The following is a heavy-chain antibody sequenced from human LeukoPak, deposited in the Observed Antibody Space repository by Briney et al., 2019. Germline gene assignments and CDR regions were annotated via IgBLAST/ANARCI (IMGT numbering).Heavy chain of an antibody. CDR2: ISYDGSNK. V-gene: IGHV3-30-3*01. J-gene: IGHJ3*02. CDR3: AREAGIYSYGSDAFDI. CDR1: GFTFSSYA. Sequence: GGSLRLSCAASGFTFSSYAMHWVRQAPGKGLEWVAVISYDGSNKYYADSVKGRFTISRDNSKNTLYLQMNSLRAEDTAVYYCAREAGIYSYGSDAFDIWGQGTMVTVSS. D-gene: IGHD5-18*01.